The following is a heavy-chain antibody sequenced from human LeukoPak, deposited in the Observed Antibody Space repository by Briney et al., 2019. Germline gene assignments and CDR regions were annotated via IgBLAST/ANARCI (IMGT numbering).Heavy chain of an antibody. CDR1: GFTFSSYA. Sequence: PGGSLRLSCAASGFTFSSYAMHWVRQAPGKGLEWVAVISYDGSNKYYADSVKGRFTISRDNSKNTLYLQMNSLRAEDTAVYYCAGDQSPYGSGSYYMVDNWFDPWGQGTLVTVSS. V-gene: IGHV3-30-3*01. CDR3: AGDQSPYGSGSYYMVDNWFDP. CDR2: ISYDGSNK. D-gene: IGHD3-10*01. J-gene: IGHJ5*02.